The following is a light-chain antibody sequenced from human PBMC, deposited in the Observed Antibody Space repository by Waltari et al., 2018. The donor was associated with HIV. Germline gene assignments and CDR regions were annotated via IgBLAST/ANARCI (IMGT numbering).Light chain of an antibody. V-gene: IGLV3-25*03. CDR1: ALPNQY. J-gene: IGLJ2*01. Sequence: SYEVTRPPSVSVSPGQTARITCSGDALPNQYAYWYQQKPGQAPVLVMYKDSERPSGIPERFSGSSSGTTVTLTISGVQAEDEADYYCQSADNSGTFVIFGGGTKLTVL. CDR2: KDS. CDR3: QSADNSGTFVI.